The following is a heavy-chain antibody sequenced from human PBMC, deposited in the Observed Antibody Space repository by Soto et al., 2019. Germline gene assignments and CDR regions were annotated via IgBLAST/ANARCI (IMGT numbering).Heavy chain of an antibody. CDR3: ARRGSEVMFDY. CDR1: GDSVSSNSVV. Sequence: SQTLSLTCAISGDSVSSNSVVWNWIRQSPSRGLEWLGRTYYRSKWFYEYAESVRSRIAINPDTSKNQFSLQLNSVTPEDTAVYYCARRGSEVMFDYWGQGTLVTVSS. CDR2: TYYRSKWFY. V-gene: IGHV6-1*01. D-gene: IGHD3-16*01. J-gene: IGHJ4*02.